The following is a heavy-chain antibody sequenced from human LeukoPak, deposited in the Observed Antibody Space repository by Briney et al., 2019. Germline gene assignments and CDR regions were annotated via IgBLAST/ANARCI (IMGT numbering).Heavy chain of an antibody. V-gene: IGHV3-30-3*01. CDR1: GFTFSSYA. CDR2: ISYDGSSK. D-gene: IGHD2-2*01. J-gene: IGHJ4*02. CDR3: ARSTSDRVSSPGCDY. Sequence: HPGGSLRLSCAASGFTFSSYAMHWVRQAPGKGLEWVAVISYDGSSKYYADSVKGRFTISRDNSKNTLYLQMNSLRAEDTAVYYCARSTSDRVSSPGCDYWGQGTLVTVSS.